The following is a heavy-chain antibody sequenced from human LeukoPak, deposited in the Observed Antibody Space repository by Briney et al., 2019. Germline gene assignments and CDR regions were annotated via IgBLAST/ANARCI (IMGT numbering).Heavy chain of an antibody. D-gene: IGHD2-21*02. V-gene: IGHV3-48*02. CDR3: ARAGCGGDCYDRYYYYGMDV. J-gene: IGHJ6*02. CDR2: ISSSSSTI. CDR1: GFTFSSYS. Sequence: PGGSLRLSCAASGFTFSSYSMNWVRQAPGKGLEWVSYISSSSSTIYYADSVKGRFTISRDNAKNSLYLQMNSLRDEDTAVYYCARAGCGGDCYDRYYYYGMDVWGQGTTVTVSS.